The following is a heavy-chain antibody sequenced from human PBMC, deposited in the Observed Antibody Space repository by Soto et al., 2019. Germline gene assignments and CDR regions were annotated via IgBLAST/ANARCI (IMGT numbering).Heavy chain of an antibody. J-gene: IGHJ4*02. CDR3: ARRSYDNSGYYYVDY. D-gene: IGHD3-22*01. CDR2: TYYRGSA. V-gene: IGHV4-39*01. Sequence: QLHLQESGPGLVKPSETLSLTCTVSGDSITSSNKYWGWARQPPGKGREWIGSTYYRGSAYYSPSLKRRVTISIDSSENQLALKLSSVTAADTAVYYCARRSYDNSGYYYVDYWGQGTLVTVSS. CDR1: GDSITSSNKY.